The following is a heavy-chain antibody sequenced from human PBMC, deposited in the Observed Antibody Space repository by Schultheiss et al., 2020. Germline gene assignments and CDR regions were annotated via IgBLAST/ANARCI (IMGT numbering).Heavy chain of an antibody. V-gene: IGHV1-2*02. CDR2: INPNNGGT. J-gene: IGHJ5*02. CDR3: ARVGHNSFDP. Sequence: ASVKVSCKASGYTFIAYYMHWVRQAPGQGLEWMGWINPNNGGTNYAQKFQGSVTMTRDTSISTAYMELSRVRFDDTAVYYCARVGHNSFDPWGQGTLVTVSS. D-gene: IGHD3-16*01. CDR1: GYTFIAYY.